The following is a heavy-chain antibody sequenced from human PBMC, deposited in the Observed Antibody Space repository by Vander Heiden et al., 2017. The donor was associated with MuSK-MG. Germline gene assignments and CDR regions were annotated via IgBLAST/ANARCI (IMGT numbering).Heavy chain of an antibody. CDR1: GGTFSSYA. CDR2: IIPIFGTA. J-gene: IGHJ5*02. CDR3: ARRGDSGSYDWFDP. Sequence: QVQLVPSGAEVKKPGSSVKVSCKASGGTFSSYAISWVRQAPGQGLEWRGGIIPIFGTANYAQKFQGRVTITADESTSTAYMELSSLRSEDTAVYYCARRGDSGSYDWFDPWGQGTLVTVSS. D-gene: IGHD1-26*01. V-gene: IGHV1-69*01.